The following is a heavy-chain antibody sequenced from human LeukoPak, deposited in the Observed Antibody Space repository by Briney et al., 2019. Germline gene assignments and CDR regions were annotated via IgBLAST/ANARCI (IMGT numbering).Heavy chain of an antibody. J-gene: IGHJ6*02. D-gene: IGHD2-15*01. CDR1: GGSFSSYY. CDR2: IYYSGST. Sequence: PSETLSLTCAVYGGSFSSYYWSWIRQPPGKGLEWIGYIYYSGSTNYNPSLKSRVTISVDTSKNQFSLKLSSVTAADTAVYYCVGVIAGPGFYMDVWGQGTTVTVSS. V-gene: IGHV4-59*08. CDR3: VGVIAGPGFYMDV.